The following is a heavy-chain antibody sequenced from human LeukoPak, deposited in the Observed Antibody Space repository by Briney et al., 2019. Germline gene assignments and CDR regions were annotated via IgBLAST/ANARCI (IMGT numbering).Heavy chain of an antibody. J-gene: IGHJ4*02. CDR1: GFTFSSYG. CDR3: ARDLGEAKKGYSDY. Sequence: GGSLRLSCAASGFTFSSYGMHWVRQAPGKGLEWVAVIWYDGSNKYYADSVKGRFTISRDNSKNTLYLQMNSLRAEDTAVYYCARDLGEAKKGYSDYWGQGTLVTVSP. V-gene: IGHV3-33*01. CDR2: IWYDGSNK. D-gene: IGHD1-26*01.